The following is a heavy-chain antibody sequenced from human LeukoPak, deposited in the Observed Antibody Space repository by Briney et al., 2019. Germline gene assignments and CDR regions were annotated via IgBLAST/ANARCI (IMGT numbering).Heavy chain of an antibody. J-gene: IGHJ3*01. CDR3: ARGYSGTYPNV. Sequence: GGSLRLSCAASGFIFSAYSMNWVRQAPGKGLEWVSYISDSSDIIYYADSVKGRFTISRDNAKDSLYLQMNSLRAEDTAIYYCARGYSGTYPNVWGQGIMVTVSS. V-gene: IGHV3-48*04. CDR1: GFIFSAYS. D-gene: IGHD1-26*01. CDR2: ISDSSDII.